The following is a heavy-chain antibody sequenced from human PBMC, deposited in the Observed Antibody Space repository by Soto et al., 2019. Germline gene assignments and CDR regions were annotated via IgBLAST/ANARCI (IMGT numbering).Heavy chain of an antibody. CDR2: ISYDGSNK. V-gene: IGHV3-30*03. CDR3: AIWDYDSSGYGGRDY. CDR1: GFTFSSYG. D-gene: IGHD3-22*01. J-gene: IGHJ4*02. Sequence: QVQLVESGGGVVQPGRSLRLSCAASGFTFSSYGMHWVRQAPGKGLEWVAVISYDGSNKYYADSVKGRFTISRDNSKNTLYLQMNSLRAEDTAVYYCAIWDYDSSGYGGRDYWGQGTLVTVSS.